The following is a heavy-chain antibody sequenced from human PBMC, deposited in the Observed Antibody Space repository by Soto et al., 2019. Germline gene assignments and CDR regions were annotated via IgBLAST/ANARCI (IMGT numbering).Heavy chain of an antibody. V-gene: IGHV1-2*04. Sequence: ASVKVSCKASGYTFTGYYMHWVRQAPGQGLEWMGWINPNSGGTNYAQKFQGWVTMTRDTSISTAYMELSRLRSDDTAVYYCARSSDIVLVPAEYYFDYWGQGTLVTVSS. J-gene: IGHJ4*02. CDR2: INPNSGGT. D-gene: IGHD2-2*01. CDR1: GYTFTGYY. CDR3: ARSSDIVLVPAEYYFDY.